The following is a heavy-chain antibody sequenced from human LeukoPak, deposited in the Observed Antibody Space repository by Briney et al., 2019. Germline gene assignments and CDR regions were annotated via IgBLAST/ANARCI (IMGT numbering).Heavy chain of an antibody. V-gene: IGHV4-39*01. CDR1: GGSISSSSYY. CDR2: IYYSGST. Sequence: SETLFRTCTVSGGSISSSSYYWGWIRQPPGKGLERIGSIYYSGSTYYNPSLKSRVTISVDTSKNQFSLKLSSVTAADTAVYYCARHHYYDSSGYYYSNWFDPWGQGTLVTVSS. CDR3: ARHHYYDSSGYYYSNWFDP. J-gene: IGHJ5*02. D-gene: IGHD3-22*01.